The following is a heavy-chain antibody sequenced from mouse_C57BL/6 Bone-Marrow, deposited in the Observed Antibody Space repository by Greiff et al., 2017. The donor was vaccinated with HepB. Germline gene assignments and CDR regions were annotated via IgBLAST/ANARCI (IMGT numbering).Heavy chain of an antibody. D-gene: IGHD2-4*01. CDR2: IDPETGGT. J-gene: IGHJ3*01. V-gene: IGHV1-15*01. Sequence: QVHVKQSGAELVRPGASVTLSCKASGYTFTDYEMHWVKQTPVHGLEWIGAIDPETGGTAYNQKFKGKAILTADKSSSTAYMELRSLTSEDSAVYYCTVDYPFAYWGQGTLVTVSA. CDR1: GYTFTDYE. CDR3: TVDYPFAY.